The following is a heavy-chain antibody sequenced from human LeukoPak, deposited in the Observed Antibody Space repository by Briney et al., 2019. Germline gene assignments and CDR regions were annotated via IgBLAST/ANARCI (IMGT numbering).Heavy chain of an antibody. CDR2: IYATGTT. CDR3: ARVTGYIVEDYFDY. CDR1: DTSINTYY. J-gene: IGHJ4*02. V-gene: IGHV4-4*07. Sequence: SETLSLTCTVSDTSINTYYWSWIRQPAGKGLEWIGHIYATGTTNYNPSLKSRVTISVDTSKNQFSLRLSSVTAADTAVYYCARVTGYIVEDYFDYWGQGTLVTVSS. D-gene: IGHD3-22*01.